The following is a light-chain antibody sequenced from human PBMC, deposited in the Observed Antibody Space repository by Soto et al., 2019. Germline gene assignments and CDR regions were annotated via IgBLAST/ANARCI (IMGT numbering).Light chain of an antibody. CDR2: GAS. J-gene: IGKJ5*01. CDR1: QGIRHY. Sequence: DIQLTQSPSFLSASVGARVTITCRASQGIRHYLAWHQQKPGKAPSLLMYGASTLQSGVPSRFSGSGSGTEFTLTISSLQPEDVATYFCQQVYGHPPAFGPGTRLDIK. CDR3: QQVYGHPPA. V-gene: IGKV1-9*01.